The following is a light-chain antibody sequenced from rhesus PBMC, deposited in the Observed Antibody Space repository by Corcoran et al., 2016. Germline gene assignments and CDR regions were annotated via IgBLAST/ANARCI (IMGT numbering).Light chain of an antibody. CDR3: QQGNSNPYS. J-gene: IGKJ2*01. CDR1: QGISSY. CDR2: YAK. V-gene: IGKV1-32*02. Sequence: DIQMSQSPSSLSASVGDRVTITCRASQGISSYLNWYQQKPGKAPKLLIYYAKCLASRVPSRFSGRGSGTAFTLTIRSLQPEDFATYYCQQGNSNPYSFGQGTKVEIK.